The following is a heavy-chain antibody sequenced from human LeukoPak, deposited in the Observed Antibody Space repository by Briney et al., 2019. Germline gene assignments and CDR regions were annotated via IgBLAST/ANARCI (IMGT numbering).Heavy chain of an antibody. Sequence: PGGSLRLFCAASGFTFSNAWMSWVRQAPGKGLEWVGRIKSKTDGGTTDYAAPVKGRFTISRDDSKNTLYLQMNSLKTEDTAVYYCTTGITMVREVIHLIDYWGQGTLVTVSS. CDR2: IKSKTDGGTT. V-gene: IGHV3-15*01. D-gene: IGHD3-10*01. CDR1: GFTFSNAW. J-gene: IGHJ4*02. CDR3: TTGITMVREVIHLIDY.